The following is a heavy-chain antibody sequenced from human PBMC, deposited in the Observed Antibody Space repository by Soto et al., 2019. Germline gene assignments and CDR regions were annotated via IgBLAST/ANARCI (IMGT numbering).Heavy chain of an antibody. V-gene: IGHV3-48*03. CDR1: GFTFSSYE. CDR2: IGTSGKTI. D-gene: IGHD4-4*01. J-gene: IGHJ6*02. Sequence: GGSLRLSCAASGFTFSSYEMNWVRQAPGKGLEWVSYIGTSGKTIYYADSVRGRFTISRDNAKNSLYLQMNSLRAEDTAVYFCARDPAIYSGKFDYGLDVWGRGTTVTVSS. CDR3: ARDPAIYSGKFDYGLDV.